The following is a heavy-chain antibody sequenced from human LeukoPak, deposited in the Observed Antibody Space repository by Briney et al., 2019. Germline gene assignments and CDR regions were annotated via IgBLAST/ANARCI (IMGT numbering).Heavy chain of an antibody. CDR1: GFIFSNYA. CDR3: VKGPRPDITVAHTVEN. J-gene: IGHJ4*02. V-gene: IGHV3-23*01. Sequence: GGSLKLSCAASGFIFSNYAMSWVRQVPGRGLEWVSTISSRGDSTYVADSVKGRFTISRDNSKNSLYLQMNTVRAEDTAVYYCVKGPRPDITVAHTVENWGQGTLVTVSS. CDR2: ISSRGDST. D-gene: IGHD6-19*01.